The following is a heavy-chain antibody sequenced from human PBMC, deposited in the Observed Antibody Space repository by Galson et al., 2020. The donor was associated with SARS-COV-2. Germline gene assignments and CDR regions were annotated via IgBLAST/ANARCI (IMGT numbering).Heavy chain of an antibody. V-gene: IGHV3-74*01. Sequence: GGSLRLSCAASGFTFSSYWMHWVRQAPGKGLVWVSRINSDGSSTSYADSVKGRFTISRDNAKNTLYLQMNSLRAEDTAVYYCAREGVIAVAGTGIDYWGQGTLVTVSS. CDR1: GFTFSSYW. J-gene: IGHJ4*02. CDR2: INSDGSST. D-gene: IGHD6-19*01. CDR3: AREGVIAVAGTGIDY.